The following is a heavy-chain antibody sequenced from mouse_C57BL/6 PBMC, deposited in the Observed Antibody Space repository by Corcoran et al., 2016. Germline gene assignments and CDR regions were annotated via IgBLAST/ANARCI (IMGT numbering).Heavy chain of an antibody. CDR1: GYSFTSYY. D-gene: IGHD1-1*01. Sequence: QVQLQQYGPELVKPGASVKISCKASGYSFTSYYIHWVKQRPGQGLEWIGWIYPGSGNTKYNEKFKGKATLTADTSSSTAYMQLSSLTSEDSAVYYCARWPYYGSSYDFDYWGQGTTLTVSS. CDR2: IYPGSGNT. J-gene: IGHJ2*01. CDR3: ARWPYYGSSYDFDY. V-gene: IGHV1-66*01.